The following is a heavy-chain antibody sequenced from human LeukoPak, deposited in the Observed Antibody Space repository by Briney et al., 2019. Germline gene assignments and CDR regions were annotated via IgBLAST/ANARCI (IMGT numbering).Heavy chain of an antibody. CDR2: IIPIFGTA. D-gene: IGHD6-19*01. CDR1: GGTFSNYA. Sequence: SVKDSCMASGGTFSNYAISGVRQAPGQGLEWMGGIIPIFGTANYAQKFQGRVTITADESTSTAYMELSSLRSEDTAVYYCASGYSSGWYPPNYYYYGMHVWGQATKVAVCS. J-gene: IGHJ6*02. V-gene: IGHV1-69*13. CDR3: ASGYSSGWYPPNYYYYGMHV.